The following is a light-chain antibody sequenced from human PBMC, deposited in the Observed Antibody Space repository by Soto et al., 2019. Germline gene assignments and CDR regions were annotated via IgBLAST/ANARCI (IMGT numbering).Light chain of an antibody. Sequence: EIILTQSPDTLSLSPGERATLSCRAIQSVSSSYLAWYQQKPGQAPRLLIYGASSRATGIPDRFSGSGSGTDFTLTISRLEPEDFAVYYCQQYGSSPLLTFGGGTKV. J-gene: IGKJ4*01. CDR3: QQYGSSPLLT. CDR1: QSVSSSY. V-gene: IGKV3-20*01. CDR2: GAS.